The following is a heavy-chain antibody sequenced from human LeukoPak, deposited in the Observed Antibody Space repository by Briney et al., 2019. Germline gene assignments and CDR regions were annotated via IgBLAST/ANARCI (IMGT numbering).Heavy chain of an antibody. CDR2: ISSDGNNK. J-gene: IGHJ4*02. CDR3: AKAGAYDSSGYYYYLDY. CDR1: GFTLSTFG. D-gene: IGHD3-22*01. Sequence: SGGSLRLSCAASGFTLSTFGNHWVRQAPGKGLEWVASISSDGNNKYYAGSVEGRFTISRDNSRNTLYLQMNSLRTEDTAVYYCAKAGAYDSSGYYYYLDYWGQGTLVTVPS. V-gene: IGHV3-30*18.